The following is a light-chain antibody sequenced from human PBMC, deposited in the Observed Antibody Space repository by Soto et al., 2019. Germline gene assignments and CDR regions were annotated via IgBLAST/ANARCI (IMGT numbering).Light chain of an antibody. CDR3: SSYTSSSTLEGV. J-gene: IGLJ1*01. Sequence: QSVLTQPASVSGSPGQSITISCTGTSSDVGGYNYVSWYQQHPGKAPKLMIYDVSNRPSGVSNRFSGSKSGNTASLTISGLQAEDEADYYCSSYTSSSTLEGVFGTGTKLTGL. V-gene: IGLV2-14*01. CDR1: SSDVGGYNY. CDR2: DVS.